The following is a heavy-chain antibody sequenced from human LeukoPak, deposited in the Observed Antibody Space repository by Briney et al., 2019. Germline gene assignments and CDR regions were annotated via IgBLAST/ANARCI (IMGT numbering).Heavy chain of an antibody. CDR1: GFTFSSYA. D-gene: IGHD5-12*01. V-gene: IGHV3-23*01. J-gene: IGHJ6*02. CDR3: ARVYRNYYYYGMDV. CDR2: ISGSGGST. Sequence: GGSLRLSCAASGFTFSSYAMSWVRQAPGKGLEWVSAISGSGGSTYYADSVKGRFTISRDNSKNTLDLQMNSQRAEDTAVYYCARVYRNYYYYGMDVWGQGTTVTVSS.